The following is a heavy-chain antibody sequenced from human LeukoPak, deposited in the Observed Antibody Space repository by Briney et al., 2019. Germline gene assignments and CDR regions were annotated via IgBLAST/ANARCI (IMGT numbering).Heavy chain of an antibody. D-gene: IGHD6-13*01. CDR1: GFTFSSYA. J-gene: IGHJ5*02. V-gene: IGHV3-23*01. CDR2: ISGSGGST. CDR3: AKDFLRRIAAADPWFDP. Sequence: GGSLRLSCAASGFTFSSYAMSWVRQAPGKGLEWVSAISGSGGSTYYADSVKGRFTISRDNSKNTLYLQMNSLRAEDTAVYYCAKDFLRRIAAADPWFDPWGQGALVTVSS.